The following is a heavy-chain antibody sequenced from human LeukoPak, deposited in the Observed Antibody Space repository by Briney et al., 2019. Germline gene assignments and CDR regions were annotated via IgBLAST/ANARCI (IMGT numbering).Heavy chain of an antibody. CDR1: GGTFSSYA. CDR2: IIPILGIA. Sequence: GASVKVSCKASGGTFSSYAISWVRQAPGQGLEWMGRIIPILGIANYAQKFQGRVTITADKSTSTAYMELSSLRSEDTAVYYCAVTRSPGYYGMDVWGQGTTVTVSS. D-gene: IGHD4-4*01. CDR3: AVTRSPGYYGMDV. J-gene: IGHJ6*02. V-gene: IGHV1-69*04.